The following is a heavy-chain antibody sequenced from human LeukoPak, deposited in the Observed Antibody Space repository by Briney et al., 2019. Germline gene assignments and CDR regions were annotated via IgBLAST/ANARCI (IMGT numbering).Heavy chain of an antibody. V-gene: IGHV3-7*01. Sequence: GVSLRLPCAASGFTFSTYAMSWVRQAPGKGLEWVANIKHDGSQKEHVDSVKGRFTISRDNAKNSLFLQMNSLRAEDTAVYFCARDSSRGDFEYWGQGTLVTVSS. CDR1: GFTFSTYA. CDR3: ARDSSRGDFEY. J-gene: IGHJ4*02. CDR2: IKHDGSQK. D-gene: IGHD3-10*01.